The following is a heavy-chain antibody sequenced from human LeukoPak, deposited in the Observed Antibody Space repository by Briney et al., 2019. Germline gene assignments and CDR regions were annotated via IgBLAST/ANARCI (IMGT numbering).Heavy chain of an antibody. J-gene: IGHJ6*03. V-gene: IGHV4-39*01. CDR3: ARGASYGSGWPYYYYYMDV. CDR1: GVSISSSNSY. D-gene: IGHD3-10*01. CDR2: IYYSGNT. Sequence: SETLSLTCTVSGVSISSSNSYWGWIRQPPGKGLEWIGSIYYSGNTYYNASLKSQVSISIDTSKNQFSLRLTSVTAADTAVYYCARGASYGSGWPYYYYYMDVWGQGTTVTISS.